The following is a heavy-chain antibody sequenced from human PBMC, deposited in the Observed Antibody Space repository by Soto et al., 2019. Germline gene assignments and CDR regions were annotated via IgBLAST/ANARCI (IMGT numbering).Heavy chain of an antibody. V-gene: IGHV3-30-3*01. CDR1: GFTLSSYA. CDR3: AREVEYTSAFGISSSFDY. Sequence: GGFLRLSCAASGFTLSSYAIHWVRQAPGKGLEWVTVISKGGSNLYFADSVKGRFTISRDNSKNTLYLQMNSLRSEDTAVYYCAREVEYTSAFGISSSFDYWGRGTLVTVSS. J-gene: IGHJ4*02. D-gene: IGHD6-19*01. CDR2: ISKGGSNL.